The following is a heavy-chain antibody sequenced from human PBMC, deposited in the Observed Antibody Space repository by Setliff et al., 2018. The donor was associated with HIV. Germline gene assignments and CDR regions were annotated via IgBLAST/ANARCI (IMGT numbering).Heavy chain of an antibody. V-gene: IGHV4-39*01. J-gene: IGHJ3*02. CDR2: IYYSGST. CDR3: ARGQGCGGGCHYAFEM. D-gene: IGHD2-21*02. CDR1: SGSISSSPYY. Sequence: PSETLSLTCTVSSGSISSSPYYWAWIRQPPGRGLEWIGTIYYSGSTYYNPSLQSRVTISVDMSKNQFSLNLNSVTAADTAVYYCARGQGCGGGCHYAFEMWGQGTMVTVSS.